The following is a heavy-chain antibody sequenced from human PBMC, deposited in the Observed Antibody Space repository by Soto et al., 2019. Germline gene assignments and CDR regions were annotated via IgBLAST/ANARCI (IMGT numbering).Heavy chain of an antibody. J-gene: IGHJ3*02. Sequence: QLQLQESGPGLVKPSETLSLTCTVSGGSISSSSYYWGWIRQPPGKGLEWIGSIYYSGSTYYNPSLKSRVTISVDTSKNQFSLKLSSVTAADTAVYYCARQGCGGDCSHSRAFDIWGQGTMVTVSS. CDR2: IYYSGST. CDR1: GGSISSSSYY. V-gene: IGHV4-39*01. CDR3: ARQGCGGDCSHSRAFDI. D-gene: IGHD2-21*02.